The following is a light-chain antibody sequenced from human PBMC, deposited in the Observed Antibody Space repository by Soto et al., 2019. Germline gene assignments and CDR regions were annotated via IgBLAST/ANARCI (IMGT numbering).Light chain of an antibody. J-gene: IGKJ2*01. V-gene: IGKV3-20*01. Sequence: EIVLTQSPGTLSLSPGERATLSCRASQSVSSSYLAWYQHKPGQAPRLLIYGASSRATGIPDRFSGSGSGTDLPLTISRLEPEDFAVYYCQQYGRSPHTLGQGTKLEIK. CDR3: QQYGRSPHT. CDR2: GAS. CDR1: QSVSSSY.